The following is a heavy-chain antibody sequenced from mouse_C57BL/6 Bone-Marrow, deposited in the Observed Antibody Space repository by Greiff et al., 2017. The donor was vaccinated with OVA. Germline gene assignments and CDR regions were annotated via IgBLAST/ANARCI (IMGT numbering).Heavy chain of an antibody. CDR3: ARSRYYGSSYGY. V-gene: IGHV1-64*01. J-gene: IGHJ2*01. CDR2: IHPNSGST. D-gene: IGHD1-1*01. Sequence: QVQLQQPGAELVKPGASVKLSCKASGYTFTSYWMHWVKQRPGQGLEWIGMIHPNSGSTNYNEKFKSKATLTVDKSSSTAYMQLSSLTSEDSAVYYCARSRYYGSSYGYWGQGTTLTVSS. CDR1: GYTFTSYW.